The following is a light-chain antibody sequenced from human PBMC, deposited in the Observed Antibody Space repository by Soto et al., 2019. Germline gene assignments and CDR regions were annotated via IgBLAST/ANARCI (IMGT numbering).Light chain of an antibody. CDR3: HQNSDWTLT. V-gene: IGKV3-15*01. CDR2: RTS. CDR1: QSISSN. J-gene: IGKJ4*02. Sequence: PGERATLACTASQSISSNLAWYQQKPGQAPRLLMFRTSSRATGFPARFSGSGSGTEFNLTISSLQSEDFPVWHCHQNSDWTLTF.